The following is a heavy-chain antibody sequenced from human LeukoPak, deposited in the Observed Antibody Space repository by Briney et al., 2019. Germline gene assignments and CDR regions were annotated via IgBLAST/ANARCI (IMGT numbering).Heavy chain of an antibody. CDR3: ASGMRVGPNI. CDR2: ISSSSSYI. Sequence: GGSLRLSCAASGFTFSSYSMNWVRQAPGKGLEWVSSISSSSSYIYYADSVKGRFTISRDNAKNSLYLQMNSLKAEDTAVYYCASGMRVGPNIWGQGTLVTVSS. J-gene: IGHJ4*02. D-gene: IGHD1-26*01. CDR1: GFTFSSYS. V-gene: IGHV3-21*01.